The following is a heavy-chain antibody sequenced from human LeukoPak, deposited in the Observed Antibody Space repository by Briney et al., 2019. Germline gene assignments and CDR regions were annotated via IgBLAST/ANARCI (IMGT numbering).Heavy chain of an antibody. CDR2: ISSSSSYI. J-gene: IGHJ6*03. V-gene: IGHV3-21*01. Sequence: GGSLRLSCAASGFTFSSYSMNWVRQAPGKGLEWVSSISSSSSYIYYADSVKGRFTISRDNAKNSLYLQMNSLRAEDTAVYYCARHRPSWGYYDSSGYPGVYYYYYMDVWGKGTTVTISS. CDR3: ARHRPSWGYYDSSGYPGVYYYYYMDV. CDR1: GFTFSSYS. D-gene: IGHD3-22*01.